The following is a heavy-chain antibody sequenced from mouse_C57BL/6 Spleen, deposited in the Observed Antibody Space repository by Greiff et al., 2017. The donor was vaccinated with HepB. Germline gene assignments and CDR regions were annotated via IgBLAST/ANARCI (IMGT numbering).Heavy chain of an antibody. CDR3: ASPATVVATGYFDV. CDR2: ISDGGSYT. D-gene: IGHD1-1*01. Sequence: EVNLVESGGGLVKPGGSLKLSCAASGFTFSSYAMSWVRQTPEKRLEWVATISDGGSYTYYPDNVKGRFTISRDNAKNNLYLQMSHLKSEDTAMYYCASPATVVATGYFDVWGTGTTVTVSS. V-gene: IGHV5-4*03. J-gene: IGHJ1*03. CDR1: GFTFSSYA.